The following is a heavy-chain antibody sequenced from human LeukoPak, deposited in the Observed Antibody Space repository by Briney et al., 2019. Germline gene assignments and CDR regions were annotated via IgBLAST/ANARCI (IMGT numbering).Heavy chain of an antibody. D-gene: IGHD1-26*01. Sequence: PGGSLRLSCAASGFTFSSYAMGWVRQAPGKGLEWVSTISDSGGSTYSADSVKGRFTVSRDNSKNTVYLQMNSLRAGDTAVYYCAKDRGIAGAEYFDYWGQGTLVTVSS. CDR3: AKDRGIAGAEYFDY. J-gene: IGHJ4*02. CDR1: GFTFSSYA. CDR2: ISDSGGST. V-gene: IGHV3-23*01.